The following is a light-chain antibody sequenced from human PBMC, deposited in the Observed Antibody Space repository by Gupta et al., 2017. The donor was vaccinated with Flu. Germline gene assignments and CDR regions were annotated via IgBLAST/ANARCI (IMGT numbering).Light chain of an antibody. V-gene: IGKV1-5*03. CDR1: QSISSC. CDR3: QQYNSYSRT. CDR2: KAS. J-gene: IGKJ1*01. Sequence: DIQMTQSPSTLFASVGDKVTITCRASQSISSCLAWYQQKPGKAPKLLIYKASSLESGVPSRFSGSGSGTEFTLTISSLQPGDFATYYCQQYNSYSRTFGQGTKVEIK.